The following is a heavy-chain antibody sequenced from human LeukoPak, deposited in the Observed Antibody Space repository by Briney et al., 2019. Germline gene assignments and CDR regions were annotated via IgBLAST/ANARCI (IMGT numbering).Heavy chain of an antibody. D-gene: IGHD6-13*01. CDR3: ATGDSSSWPLFDY. J-gene: IGHJ4*02. V-gene: IGHV1-69*02. CDR1: GGTFSSYT. CDR2: IIPILGIA. Sequence: ASVKVSCKASGGTFSSYTISWVRQAPGQGLEWMGRIIPILGIANYAQKFQGRVTITADKSTSTAYIELSSLRSEDTAVYYCATGDSSSWPLFDYWGQGTLVTVSS.